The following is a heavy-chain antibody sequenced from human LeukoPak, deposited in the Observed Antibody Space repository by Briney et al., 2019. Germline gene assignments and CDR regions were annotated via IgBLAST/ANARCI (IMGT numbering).Heavy chain of an antibody. CDR3: VKEIKVREFSTSGALHI. V-gene: IGHV3-48*04. CDR1: GFSFSSYN. D-gene: IGHD2-2*01. CDR2: ISSSGSTV. Sequence: GGSLRLSCVASGFSFSSYNMNWVRQAPGKGLEWVSYISSSGSTVSYADAVKGRFTISRDNAKNSLYLEMNSLRVEDMAFYYCVKEIKVREFSTSGALHIWGQGTMVTVSP. J-gene: IGHJ3*02.